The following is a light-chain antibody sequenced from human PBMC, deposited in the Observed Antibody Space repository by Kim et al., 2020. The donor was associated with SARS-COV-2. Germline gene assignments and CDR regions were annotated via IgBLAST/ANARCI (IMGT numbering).Light chain of an antibody. V-gene: IGLV1-44*01. CDR2: GND. CDR1: TSNIGNYP. Sequence: ELTQPPSASGTPGQRVTISCSGRTSNIGNYPVSWYQQVPGTALKLLIYGNDERPSRVPDRFSGSKSGTSASLAISGLQSVDEADYYCAAWDDTLYGRVFGGGTQLTVL. CDR3: AAWDDTLYGRV. J-gene: IGLJ3*02.